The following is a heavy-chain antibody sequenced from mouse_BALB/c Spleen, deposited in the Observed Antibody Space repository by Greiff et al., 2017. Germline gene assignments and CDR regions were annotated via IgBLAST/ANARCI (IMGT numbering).Heavy chain of an antibody. CDR3: ARYGNPAWFAY. V-gene: IGHV5-17*02. Sequence: EVKLVESGGGLVQPGGSRKLSCAASGFTFSSFGMHWVRQAPEKGLEWVAYISSGSSTIYYADTVKGRFTISRDNPKNTLFLQMTSLRSEDTAMYYCARYGNPAWFAYWGQGTLVTVSA. CDR2: ISSGSSTI. D-gene: IGHD2-1*01. J-gene: IGHJ3*01. CDR1: GFTFSSFG.